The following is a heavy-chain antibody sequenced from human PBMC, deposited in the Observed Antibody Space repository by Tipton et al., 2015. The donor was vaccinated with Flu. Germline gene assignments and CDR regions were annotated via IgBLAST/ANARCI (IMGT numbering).Heavy chain of an antibody. CDR1: GGSISSSSYY. D-gene: IGHD2-2*01. J-gene: IGHJ4*02. CDR2: IYYSGST. CDR3: ASLIVVVPAAKTYFDY. V-gene: IGHV4-39*07. Sequence: TLSLTCTVSGGSISSSSYYWGWIRQPPGKGLEWIGSIYYSGSTYYNPSLKSRVTISVDTSKNQFSLKLSSVTAADTAVYYCASLIVVVPAAKTYFDYWGQGTLVTVSS.